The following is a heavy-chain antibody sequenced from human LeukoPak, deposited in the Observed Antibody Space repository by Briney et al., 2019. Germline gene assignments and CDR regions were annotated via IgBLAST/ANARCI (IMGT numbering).Heavy chain of an antibody. J-gene: IGHJ4*02. D-gene: IGHD4-17*01. V-gene: IGHV1-8*01. CDR2: MNPNSGNT. CDR1: GYTFTSYD. Sequence: ASVKVSCKASGYTFTSYDINWVRQATGQGLEWTGWMNPNSGNTGYARKFQGRVTMTSNTSISTAYMELSSLRSEDTAVYYCARGVSVSTVTTYGYWGQGTLVTVSS. CDR3: ARGVSVSTVTTYGY.